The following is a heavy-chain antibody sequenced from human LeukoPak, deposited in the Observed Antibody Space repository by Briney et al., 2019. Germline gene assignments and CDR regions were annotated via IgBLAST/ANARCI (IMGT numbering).Heavy chain of an antibody. V-gene: IGHV3-64D*06. CDR3: VKDRSSWYYFDY. CDR1: GFTFSTYA. D-gene: IGHD6-13*01. Sequence: GGSLRLSCSASGFTFSTYAIHWVRQAPGKGLEYVSGISDNGDTTSYADSVKGRFIISRDNSKNTLFLQMSSLIPEDTAVYYCVKDRSSWYYFDYWGQGALVSVSS. CDR2: ISDNGDTT. J-gene: IGHJ4*02.